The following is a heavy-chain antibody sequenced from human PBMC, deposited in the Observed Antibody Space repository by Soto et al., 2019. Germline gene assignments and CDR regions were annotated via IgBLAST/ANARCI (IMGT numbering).Heavy chain of an antibody. V-gene: IGHV1-69*13. CDR3: ARDQIRGSYYGFYGMDV. J-gene: IGHJ6*02. D-gene: IGHD3-10*01. Sequence: GASVKVSCKASGGTFSSYAISWVRQAPGQGLEWMGGIIPIFGTANYAQKFQGRVTITADESTSTAYMELSSLRSEDTAVYYCARDQIRGSYYGFYGMDVWGQGTTVTVSS. CDR1: GGTFSSYA. CDR2: IIPIFGTA.